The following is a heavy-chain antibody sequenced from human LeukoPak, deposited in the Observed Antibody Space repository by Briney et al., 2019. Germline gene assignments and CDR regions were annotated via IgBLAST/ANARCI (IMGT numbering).Heavy chain of an antibody. CDR2: ISSSGANT. CDR3: AKDAYYGSGRGVFDI. Sequence: PGGSLRLSCTASGFTFSSYAVSWVRQAPGKGLEWVSAISSSGANTYYPDSVKGRFTISRDNSKNTLYLQMNSLRVEDTAVYYCAKDAYYGSGRGVFDIWGQGTMVTVSS. J-gene: IGHJ3*02. V-gene: IGHV3-23*01. CDR1: GFTFSSYA. D-gene: IGHD3-10*01.